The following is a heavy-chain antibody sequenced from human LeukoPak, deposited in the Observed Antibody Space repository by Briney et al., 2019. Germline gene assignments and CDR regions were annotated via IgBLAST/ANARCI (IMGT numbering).Heavy chain of an antibody. CDR3: ARDQWGAVDY. Sequence: EWMGIINPSGGSTSYAQKFQGRVTMTRDTSTSTVYMELSSLRSEDTAVYYCARDQWGAVDYWGQGTLVTVSS. CDR2: INPSGGST. J-gene: IGHJ4*02. V-gene: IGHV1-46*01. D-gene: IGHD3-16*01.